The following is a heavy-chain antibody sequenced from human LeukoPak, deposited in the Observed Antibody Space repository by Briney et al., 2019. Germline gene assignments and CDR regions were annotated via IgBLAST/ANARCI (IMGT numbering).Heavy chain of an antibody. CDR3: ARAGYCSSTSCPDY. CDR1: GFTVSSNY. V-gene: IGHV3-66*01. D-gene: IGHD2-2*01. J-gene: IGHJ4*02. Sequence: GGSLRLSCAASGFTVSSNYMSWVRQAPGKGLEWVSVIYSGGSTYYADSVKGRFTISRDNSKNTLYLRMNSLRAEDTAVYYCARAGYCSSTSCPDYWGQGTLVTVSS. CDR2: IYSGGST.